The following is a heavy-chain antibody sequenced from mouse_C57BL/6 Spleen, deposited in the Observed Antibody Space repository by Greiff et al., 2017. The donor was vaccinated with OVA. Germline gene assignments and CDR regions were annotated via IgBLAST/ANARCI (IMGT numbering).Heavy chain of an antibody. J-gene: IGHJ1*03. CDR3: ARSPYYSNPLYWYFDV. Sequence: EVQLVESGGGLVKPGGSLKLSCAASGFTFSSYAMSWVRQTPEKRLEWVATISDGGSYTYYPDNVKGRFTISRDNAKNNLYLQMSHLKSEDTAMYYCARSPYYSNPLYWYFDVWGTGTTVTVSS. V-gene: IGHV5-4*01. CDR1: GFTFSSYA. CDR2: ISDGGSYT. D-gene: IGHD2-5*01.